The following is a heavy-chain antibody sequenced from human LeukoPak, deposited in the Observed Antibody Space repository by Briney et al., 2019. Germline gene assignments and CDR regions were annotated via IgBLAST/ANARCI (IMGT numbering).Heavy chain of an antibody. CDR1: GGSISSSSYY. D-gene: IGHD2-2*01. J-gene: IGHJ5*02. Sequence: SETLSLTCTVSGGSISSSSYYWGWIRQPPGKGLEWIGSIYYSGSTYYNPSLKSRVTISADTSKNQFSLKLSSVTAADTAVYYCASAPGLPAAMYNWFDPWGQGTLVTVSS. CDR3: ASAPGLPAAMYNWFDP. V-gene: IGHV4-39*01. CDR2: IYYSGST.